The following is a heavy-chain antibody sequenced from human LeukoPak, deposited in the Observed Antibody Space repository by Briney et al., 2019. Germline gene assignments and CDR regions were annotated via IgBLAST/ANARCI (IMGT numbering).Heavy chain of an antibody. J-gene: IGHJ5*02. CDR2: ISSSSSYI. V-gene: IGHV3-21*01. CDR3: ARAFKLYGSGSSDWFDP. D-gene: IGHD3-10*01. Sequence: GGSLRLSCAASGFTFSSCSMNWVRQAPGKGLEWVSSISSSSSYIYYADSVKGRFTISRDNAKNSLYLQMNSLRAEDTAVYYCARAFKLYGSGSSDWFDPWGQGTLVTVSS. CDR1: GFTFSSCS.